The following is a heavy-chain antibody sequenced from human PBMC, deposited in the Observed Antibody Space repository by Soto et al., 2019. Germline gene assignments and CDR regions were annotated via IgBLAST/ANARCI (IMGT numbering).Heavy chain of an antibody. CDR2: IKSKGHGGTT. CDR1: GFAFSSSS. CDR3: TTDSYTSVIVVRFDY. D-gene: IGHD3-22*01. V-gene: IGHV3-15*05. Sequence: PGGSLTLSCAASGFAFSSSSMNWVRQAPGKGLEWVGRIKSKGHGGTTDFAAPVRGRFAISRDDSRNLVYMQMNSLNTEDTAVYYCTTDSYTSVIVVRFDYWGHGTLVTVSS. J-gene: IGHJ4*01.